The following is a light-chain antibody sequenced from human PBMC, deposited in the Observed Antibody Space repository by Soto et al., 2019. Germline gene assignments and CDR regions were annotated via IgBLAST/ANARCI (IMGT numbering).Light chain of an antibody. Sequence: QSALTQPASVSGSPGQSITISCTGTSSDVGGYNYVSWYQQHPGKAPKLMIYEVSNRPSGVSNRFSGSKSGNTASLTISGLQAEDEADYYCSSYTSSSTLLCGGGTQLTVL. CDR1: SSDVGGYNY. J-gene: IGLJ2*01. CDR3: SSYTSSSTLL. V-gene: IGLV2-14*01. CDR2: EVS.